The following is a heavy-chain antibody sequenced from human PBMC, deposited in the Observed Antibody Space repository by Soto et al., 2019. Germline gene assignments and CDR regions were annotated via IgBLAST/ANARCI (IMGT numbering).Heavy chain of an antibody. J-gene: IGHJ5*02. Sequence: QVQLVQSGAEVKKPGASVKVSCKASVYTFSSYGISWVRQAPGQGLEWMGWISAYNGNTKFAQKFQGRVTMTTDTSTSTAYMELSSLRYGDTAVYYCARDVIAVRPGWFEPWGQGTLVTVST. CDR2: ISAYNGNT. CDR1: VYTFSSYG. V-gene: IGHV1-18*04. CDR3: ARDVIAVRPGWFEP. D-gene: IGHD6-6*01.